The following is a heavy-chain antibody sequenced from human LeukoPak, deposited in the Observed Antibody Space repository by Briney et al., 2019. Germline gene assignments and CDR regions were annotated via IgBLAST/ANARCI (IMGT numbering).Heavy chain of an antibody. CDR1: GYTFTSSG. D-gene: IGHD3-22*01. Sequence: ASVKVSCKASGYTFTSSGISWVRQAPGQGLEWMGGIIPIFGTANYAQKFQGRVTITADKSTSTAYMELSSLRSEDTAVYYCAMPDYYDSSGYSPTDAFDIWGQGTMVTVSS. J-gene: IGHJ3*02. CDR3: AMPDYYDSSGYSPTDAFDI. V-gene: IGHV1-69*06. CDR2: IIPIFGTA.